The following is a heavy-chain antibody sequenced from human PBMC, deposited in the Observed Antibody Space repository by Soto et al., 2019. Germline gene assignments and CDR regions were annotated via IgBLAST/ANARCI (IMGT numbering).Heavy chain of an antibody. CDR1: GGTFSSYA. Sequence: SVKVSCKASGGTFSSYAISWVRQAPGQGLEWMGGIIPIFGTANYAQKFQGRVTITADESTSTAYMELSSLRSEDTAVYYCAREGDIVVVVAARPYYGMDVWGQGTTVTVSS. V-gene: IGHV1-69*13. D-gene: IGHD2-15*01. CDR3: AREGDIVVVVAARPYYGMDV. CDR2: IIPIFGTA. J-gene: IGHJ6*02.